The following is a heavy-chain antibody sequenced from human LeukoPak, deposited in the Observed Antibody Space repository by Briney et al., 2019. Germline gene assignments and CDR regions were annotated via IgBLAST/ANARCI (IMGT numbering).Heavy chain of an antibody. CDR3: TRHLAGTDYYYGMGV. CDR1: GFTFSGSA. V-gene: IGHV3-73*01. Sequence: PGGSLRLSCAASGFTFSGSAMHWVRQASGKGLEWVGRIRSKANSYATAYAASVKGRFTISRDDSKNTAYLQMNSLKTEDTAVYYCTRHLAGTDYYYGMGVWGQGTTVTVSS. D-gene: IGHD6-19*01. CDR2: IRSKANSYAT. J-gene: IGHJ6*02.